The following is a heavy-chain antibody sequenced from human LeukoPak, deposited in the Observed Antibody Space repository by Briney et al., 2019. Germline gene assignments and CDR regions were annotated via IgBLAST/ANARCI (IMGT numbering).Heavy chain of an antibody. Sequence: GGSLRLSCAASGFTFSSYAMSWVRQAPGKGLEWVSGISDSGDITYYADSVKGWFTISRDNSKNTLYVQMNSLRVEDTAVYYCAKDRRGGSYYAATLDIWGQGTMVTVSS. V-gene: IGHV3-23*01. CDR1: GFTFSSYA. J-gene: IGHJ3*02. CDR2: ISDSGDIT. D-gene: IGHD1-26*01. CDR3: AKDRRGGSYYAATLDI.